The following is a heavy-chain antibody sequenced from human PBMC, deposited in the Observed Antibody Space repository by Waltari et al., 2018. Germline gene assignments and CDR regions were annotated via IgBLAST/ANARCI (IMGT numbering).Heavy chain of an antibody. CDR1: GGSISSGSYY. CDR2: IYTSGRT. V-gene: IGHV4-61*02. J-gene: IGHJ5*02. D-gene: IGHD3-10*01. Sequence: QVQLQESGPGLVKPSQTLSLTCPVSGGSISSGSYYWSWIRPPAGKGLEWIGRIYTSGRTNYNPSLKSRVTISVDTSKNQFSLKLSSGTAADTALYYCARGEYPDWFDPWGQGTLVTVSS. CDR3: ARGEYPDWFDP.